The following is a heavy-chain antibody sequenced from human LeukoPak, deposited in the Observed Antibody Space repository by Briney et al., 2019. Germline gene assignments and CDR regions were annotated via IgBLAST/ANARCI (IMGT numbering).Heavy chain of an antibody. D-gene: IGHD2-2*01. J-gene: IGHJ5*01. Sequence: SETLSLTCTVSGGSINSYYWSWIRQPPGKGLEWIGYIYYSGSTNYNPSLKTRLHLSVDTSKNRFSLKLSSVTAADTAVYYCASSPRLTTSWFLFDSWGHGTLVTVPS. V-gene: IGHV4-59*08. CDR3: ASSPRLTTSWFLFDS. CDR1: GGSINSYY. CDR2: IYYSGST.